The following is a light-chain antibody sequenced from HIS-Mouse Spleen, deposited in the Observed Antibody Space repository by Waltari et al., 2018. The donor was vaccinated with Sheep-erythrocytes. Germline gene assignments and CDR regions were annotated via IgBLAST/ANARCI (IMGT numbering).Light chain of an antibody. Sequence: QSALTQPASVSGSPGQSITISCTGTSSDVGSYNLVSWYQQHQGKAPKLMIYEGSKRPSGVSNRFSGSKSGNTASLTSSGLQAEDEADYYCCSYAGSSTPWVFGGGTKLTVL. CDR3: CSYAGSSTPWV. CDR1: SSDVGSYNL. V-gene: IGLV2-23*01. CDR2: EGS. J-gene: IGLJ3*02.